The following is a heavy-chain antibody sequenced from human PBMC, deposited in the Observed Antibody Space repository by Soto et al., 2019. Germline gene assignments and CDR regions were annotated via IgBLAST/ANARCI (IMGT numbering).Heavy chain of an antibody. V-gene: IGHV3-23*01. CDR3: ASTPWNYGENRYYDY. CDR1: GFTFSSYA. J-gene: IGHJ4*02. CDR2: ISGSGDTT. Sequence: LSLSCAASGFTFSSYAMSWVRQAPGKGLEWVSGISGSGDTTYDADSVKGRFTISRDCSKNTVSLQMNSLRVEDTAVYYCASTPWNYGENRYYDYWGQGTLVTVSS. D-gene: IGHD1-7*01.